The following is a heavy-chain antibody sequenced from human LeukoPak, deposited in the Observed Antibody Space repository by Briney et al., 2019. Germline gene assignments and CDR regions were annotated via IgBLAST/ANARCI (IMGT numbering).Heavy chain of an antibody. Sequence: GGSLRLSCAASGLILSTYDMTWVRQAPGKGLEWVSYICSCTRTMYYAESLKCRFIISRDNAKNSLYLQMDSLGAEDTAIYYCASLLYGYSYGPFHHWGQGTLVTVSS. CDR3: ASLLYGYSYGPFHH. CDR2: ICSCTRTM. V-gene: IGHV3-48*03. J-gene: IGHJ4*02. D-gene: IGHD5-18*01. CDR1: GLILSTYD.